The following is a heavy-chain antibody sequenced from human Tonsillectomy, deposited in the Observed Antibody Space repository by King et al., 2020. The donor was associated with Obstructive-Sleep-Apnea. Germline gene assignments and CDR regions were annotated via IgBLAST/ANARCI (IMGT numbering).Heavy chain of an antibody. J-gene: IGHJ6*02. CDR2: ISGSGDST. CDR1: GFIFSRFA. Sequence: VQLVESGGGLVQPGGSLRLSCEVSGFIFSRFAMSWVRQAPGKGLEWVSGISGSGDSTYYADSVKGRCTSSRDNSKNTLYLQMNSLRAEDTAVYYCAKDRNFWSGYGMDVWGQGTTVTVSS. CDR3: AKDRNFWSGYGMDV. D-gene: IGHD3-3*01. V-gene: IGHV3-23*04.